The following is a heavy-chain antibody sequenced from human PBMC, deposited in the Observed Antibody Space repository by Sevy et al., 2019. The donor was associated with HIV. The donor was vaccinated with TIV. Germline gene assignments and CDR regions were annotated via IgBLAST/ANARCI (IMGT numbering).Heavy chain of an antibody. CDR3: ARAIAAAGSF. D-gene: IGHD6-13*01. Sequence: GGSLRLSCAASGFSLNSYWMNWVRQAPGKGLEWVANINQDGSEKYYVDSVKGRFTISRDNARNSLYLRMNSLRAEDTAMYYCARAIAAAGSFWGQGTLVTVSS. V-gene: IGHV3-7*04. J-gene: IGHJ4*02. CDR1: GFSLNSYW. CDR2: INQDGSEK.